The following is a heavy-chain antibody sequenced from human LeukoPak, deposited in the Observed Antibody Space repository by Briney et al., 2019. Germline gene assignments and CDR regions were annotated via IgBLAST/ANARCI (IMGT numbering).Heavy chain of an antibody. CDR1: GFTFSNYA. CDR3: ARGNVVGATRPFDY. Sequence: GGSLRLSCAGSGFTFSNYAMYWVRQAPGKGLQNVAGIGSNGDSTYYANSVKGRFTISRDNSKNTLFLQMGSLRAEDMAVYYCARGNVVGATRPFDYWGQGTLVTVSS. V-gene: IGHV3-64*01. D-gene: IGHD1-26*01. CDR2: IGSNGDST. J-gene: IGHJ4*02.